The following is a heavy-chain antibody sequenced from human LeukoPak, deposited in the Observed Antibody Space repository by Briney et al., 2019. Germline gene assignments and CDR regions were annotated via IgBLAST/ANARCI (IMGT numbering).Heavy chain of an antibody. CDR3: ARYLGPEMNYYYGMDV. CDR2: ISYDGSNK. D-gene: IGHD5-24*01. V-gene: IGHV3-30*03. Sequence: GGSLRLSCAASGFTFSSYGMHWVRQAPGKGLEWVAVISYDGSNKHYADSVKGRFTIYRDNSKDTLYLQLNSLRAEDTAVYYCARYLGPEMNYYYGMDVWGQGTLVSVSS. J-gene: IGHJ6*02. CDR1: GFTFSSYG.